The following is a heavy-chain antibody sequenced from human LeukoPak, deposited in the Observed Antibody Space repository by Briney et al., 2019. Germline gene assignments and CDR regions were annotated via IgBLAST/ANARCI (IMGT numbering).Heavy chain of an antibody. CDR3: ARDQYDTWSRRGNFDS. D-gene: IGHD3-3*01. CDR2: IKLDGSEK. J-gene: IGHJ4*02. V-gene: IGHV3-7*03. CDR1: GFRITNNW. Sequence: GGSLRLSCVAASGFRITNNWMTWIRRAPGKGLEWVANIKLDGSEKNYVDSVKGRFTISRDNTKNSLYLQMNSLRVEDTAVFYCARDQYDTWSRRGNFDSWGQGTLVIVSS.